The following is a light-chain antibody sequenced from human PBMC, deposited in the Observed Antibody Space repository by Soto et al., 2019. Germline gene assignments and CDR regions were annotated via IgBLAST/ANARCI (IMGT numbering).Light chain of an antibody. CDR3: SSYRSSSTPSV. CDR2: DVS. CDR1: SSDVGGYNY. Sequence: QSARTQPASVSGSPGQSITISCTGTSSDVGGYNYVSWYQQHPGKAPKLMIYDVSNRPSGVSNRFSGSKSGNTASLTISGLQAEDEADYYCSSYRSSSTPSVFGTGTKVTVL. J-gene: IGLJ1*01. V-gene: IGLV2-14*01.